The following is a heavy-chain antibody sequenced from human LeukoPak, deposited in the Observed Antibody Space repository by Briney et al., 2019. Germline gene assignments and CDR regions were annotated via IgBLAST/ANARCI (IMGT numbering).Heavy chain of an antibody. D-gene: IGHD1-26*01. V-gene: IGHV3-23*01. J-gene: IGHJ2*01. CDR1: GFTFSSYD. CDR2: ISGSGGST. Sequence: GGSLRLSCAASGFTFSSYDMHWVRQATGKGLEWVSAISGSGGSTYYADSVKGRFTISRDNSKNTLYLQMNSLRAEDTAVYYCARDSGSPYWYFDLWGRGTLVTVSS. CDR3: ARDSGSPYWYFDL.